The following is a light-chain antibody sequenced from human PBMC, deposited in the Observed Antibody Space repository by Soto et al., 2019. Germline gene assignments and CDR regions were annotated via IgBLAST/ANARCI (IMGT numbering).Light chain of an antibody. Sequence: EIVMTQSPATLSVSPGERDTLSCRASQSVNSNLAWYQQKPGQAPRLLISGASTRATGIPARFSGSGSETEFTLTISSLQSEDFAVYYCQQYNNWWTFGQGTKVE. V-gene: IGKV3-15*01. CDR1: QSVNSN. CDR2: GAS. CDR3: QQYNNWWT. J-gene: IGKJ1*01.